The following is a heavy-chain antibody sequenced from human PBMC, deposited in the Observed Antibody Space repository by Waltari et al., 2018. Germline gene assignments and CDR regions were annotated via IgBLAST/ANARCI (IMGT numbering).Heavy chain of an antibody. CDR3: ARDSKMKGEWLRLHH. CDR2: IIPMLGAA. CDR1: GGTFTNYS. V-gene: IGHV1-69*01. J-gene: IGHJ5*02. Sequence: QVQLVQSGAEVKKPGSSLKVSCKASGGTFTNYSIHWVRKAPGLGLEWMGAIIPMLGAADYSQNLQGRVTITVDESTTTAYMELSSLSSEDTAVYYCARDSKMKGEWLRLHHWGQGTLVTVSS. D-gene: IGHD3-3*01.